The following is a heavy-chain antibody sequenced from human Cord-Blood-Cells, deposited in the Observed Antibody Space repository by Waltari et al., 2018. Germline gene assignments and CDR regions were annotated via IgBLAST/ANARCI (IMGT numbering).Heavy chain of an antibody. Sequence: QVQLQESGPGLVKPSETLSLTCTVSGGSISSYYWSWIRQPAGKGLEWIGRIYTSGSTNHNPSLKSRVTMSVDTSKNQFSLKLSSVTAADTAVYYCARDKYEWQLGLAFDIWGQGTMVTVSS. CDR3: ARDKYEWQLGLAFDI. D-gene: IGHD6-6*01. V-gene: IGHV4-4*07. CDR2: IYTSGST. J-gene: IGHJ3*02. CDR1: GGSISSYY.